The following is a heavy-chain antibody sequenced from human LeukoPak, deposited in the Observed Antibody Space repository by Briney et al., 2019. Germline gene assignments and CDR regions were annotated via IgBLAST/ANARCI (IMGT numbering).Heavy chain of an antibody. CDR3: ARYYDSSGYTQGAFDI. CDR1: GFTFSSYG. Sequence: GGSLRLSCAASGFTFSSYGMHWVRQAPGKGLEWVSSFYRSGTTYYGDSVKGRFTTSRDHSMNTVFLQMNGLRPEDTAVYYCARYYDSSGYTQGAFDIWGQGTMVTVS. J-gene: IGHJ3*02. V-gene: IGHV3-NL1*01. CDR2: FYRSGTT. D-gene: IGHD3-22*01.